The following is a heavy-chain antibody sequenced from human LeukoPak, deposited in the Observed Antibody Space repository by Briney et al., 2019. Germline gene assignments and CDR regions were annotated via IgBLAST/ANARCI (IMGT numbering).Heavy chain of an antibody. CDR2: VYYSGST. Sequence: SETLSLTCTVSGGSISSYYWSWIRQPPGKGLEWIGHVYYSGSTNYNPSLKSRVTTSVDTSKNEFSLTLSSVTAVDTAVYYCARVAGEYRSSCLYYMDVWGKGTTVTISS. CDR1: GGSISSYY. J-gene: IGHJ6*03. D-gene: IGHD6-13*01. CDR3: ARVAGEYRSSCLYYMDV. V-gene: IGHV4-59*01.